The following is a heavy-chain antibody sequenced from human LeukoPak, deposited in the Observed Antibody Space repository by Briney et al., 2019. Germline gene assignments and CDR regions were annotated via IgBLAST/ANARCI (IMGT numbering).Heavy chain of an antibody. CDR3: ARANYGGNWFDP. V-gene: IGHV3-33*01. CDR1: GFTFSSYG. J-gene: IGHJ5*02. Sequence: GGSRRLSWAASGFTFSSYGMHWVRQVAGKGREWVAVIWYDGSNKYYADSVKGRFTITRDNSKNTLYLQMNSLRAEDTAVYYCARANYGGNWFDPWGQGTLVTVSS. CDR2: IWYDGSNK. D-gene: IGHD4-23*01.